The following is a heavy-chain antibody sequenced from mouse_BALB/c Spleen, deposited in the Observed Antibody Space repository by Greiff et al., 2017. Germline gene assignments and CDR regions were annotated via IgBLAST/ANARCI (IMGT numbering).Heavy chain of an antibody. Sequence: QVQLQQSGAELARPGASVKMSCKASGYTFTSYTMHWVKQRPGQGLEWIGYINPSSGYTNYNQKFKDKATLTADKSSSTAYMQLSSLTSEDSAVYYCARNYYYGSSYVGAMDYWGQGTSVTVSS. V-gene: IGHV1-4*01. CDR1: GYTFTSYT. D-gene: IGHD1-1*01. J-gene: IGHJ4*01. CDR3: ARNYYYGSSYVGAMDY. CDR2: INPSSGYT.